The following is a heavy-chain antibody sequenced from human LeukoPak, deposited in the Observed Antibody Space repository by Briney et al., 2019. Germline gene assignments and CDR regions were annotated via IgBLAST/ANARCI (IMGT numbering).Heavy chain of an antibody. CDR2: FDPEDGET. Sequence: ASVKVSCKVSGYTLTELSMHWVRQAPGKGLEWMGGFDPEDGETIYAQKFQGRVTMTEDTSTDTAYMELSSLRSEDTAVYYCATGYETTVTTTFDYWGQGILVTVSS. CDR1: GYTLTELS. D-gene: IGHD4-17*01. V-gene: IGHV1-24*01. CDR3: ATGYETTVTTTFDY. J-gene: IGHJ4*02.